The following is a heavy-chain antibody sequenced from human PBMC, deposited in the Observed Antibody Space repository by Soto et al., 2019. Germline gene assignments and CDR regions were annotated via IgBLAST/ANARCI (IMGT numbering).Heavy chain of an antibody. CDR1: VGAVSSGGYY. CDR3: ARGGGVVVIISHDAFDV. CDR2: IYYSGST. D-gene: IGHD3-22*01. Sequence: SEPLSLTCPFSVGAVSSGGYYLSCIRRHPGEGVEWIGYIYYSGSTYYNPSLKSRVTISVDTSKNQFSLKLSSVTAADTAVYYCARGGGVVVIISHDAFDVWGQGTMVTVSS. J-gene: IGHJ3*01. V-gene: IGHV4-31*03.